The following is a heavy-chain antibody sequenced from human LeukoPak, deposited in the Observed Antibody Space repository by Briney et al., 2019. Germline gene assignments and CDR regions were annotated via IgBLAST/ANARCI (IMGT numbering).Heavy chain of an antibody. CDR2: ISAYNGNT. CDR3: ARDMVRGVITTLFWFDP. Sequence: ASVKVSCKASGYTFTSYGTSWVRQAPGQGLEWMGWISAYNGNTNYAQKLQGRVTMTTDTSTSTAYMELRSLRSDDTAVYYCARDMVRGVITTLFWFDPWGQGTLVTVSS. J-gene: IGHJ5*02. D-gene: IGHD3-10*01. V-gene: IGHV1-18*01. CDR1: GYTFTSYG.